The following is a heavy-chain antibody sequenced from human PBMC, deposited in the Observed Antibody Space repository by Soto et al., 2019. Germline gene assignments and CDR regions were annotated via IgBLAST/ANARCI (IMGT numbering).Heavy chain of an antibody. CDR1: GFTFSNAW. Sequence: GSLRLSCAASGFTFSNAWMSWVRQAPGKGLEWVGRIKSKTDGGTTDYAAPVKGRFTISRDDSKNTLYLQMNSLKTEDTAVYYCTTPCHDATPYYYYCMDVWGKGTTVTVSS. CDR3: TTPCHDATPYYYYCMDV. CDR2: IKSKTDGGTT. J-gene: IGHJ6*03. D-gene: IGHD2-2*01. V-gene: IGHV3-15*01.